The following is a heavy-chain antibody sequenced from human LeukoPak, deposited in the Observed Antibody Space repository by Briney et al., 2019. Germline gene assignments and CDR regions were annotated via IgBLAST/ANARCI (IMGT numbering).Heavy chain of an antibody. CDR1: GFTFGTSA. V-gene: IGHV1-58*01. J-gene: IGHJ6*02. CDR3: AATLTVTTGSTYYGLDV. CDR2: FVVGNGHT. D-gene: IGHD4-17*01. Sequence: SVKVSCKASGFTFGTSAVQWVRQARGQRLEWIGWFVVGNGHTNYAQKFQERVTITRDMSTSTAYMELSSLRSEDTAVYYCAATLTVTTGSTYYGLDVWGQGTTVTVSS.